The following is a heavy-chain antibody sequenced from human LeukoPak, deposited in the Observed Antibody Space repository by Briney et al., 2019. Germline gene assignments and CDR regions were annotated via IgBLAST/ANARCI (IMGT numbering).Heavy chain of an antibody. CDR1: GGSISSSY. CDR2: ISYSGSA. V-gene: IGHV4-59*01. CDR3: ARAYGELHLFDP. D-gene: IGHD4-17*01. J-gene: IGHJ5*02. Sequence: SETLSLTCTVSGGSISSSYWSWIRQPPGKGLEWIGYISYSGSANYNPSLKSRVTISVDTSKNQFSLKLSSVTTADTAVYYCARAYGELHLFDPWGQGTLVTVSS.